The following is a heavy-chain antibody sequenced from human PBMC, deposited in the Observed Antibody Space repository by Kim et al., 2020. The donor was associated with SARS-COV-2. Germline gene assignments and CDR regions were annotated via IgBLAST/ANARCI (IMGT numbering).Heavy chain of an antibody. CDR1: GFTFSSYA. Sequence: GGSLRLSCSASGFTFSSYAMHWVRQAPGKGLEYVSAISRYGGTTYNANSVKGRFTISRDNSKNTLYLQMSSLRAEDTAVYYCVKSIYCSSTICYDYFDY. J-gene: IGHJ4*01. CDR2: ISRYGGTT. V-gene: IGHV3-64D*09. D-gene: IGHD2-2*01. CDR3: VKSIYCSSTICYDYFDY.